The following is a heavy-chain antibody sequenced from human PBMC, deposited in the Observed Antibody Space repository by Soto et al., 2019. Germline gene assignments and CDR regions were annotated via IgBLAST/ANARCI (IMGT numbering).Heavy chain of an antibody. CDR1: GFTFSSYA. Sequence: GESLKISCAASGFTFSSYAMSWVRQAPGKGLEWVSAISGSGGSTYYADSVKGRFTISRDNSKNTLYLQMNSLRAEDTAVYYCAKGGPGTDYYYYYMDVWGKGTTVTVSS. J-gene: IGHJ6*03. V-gene: IGHV3-23*01. CDR2: ISGSGGST. CDR3: AKGGPGTDYYYYYMDV. D-gene: IGHD1-1*01.